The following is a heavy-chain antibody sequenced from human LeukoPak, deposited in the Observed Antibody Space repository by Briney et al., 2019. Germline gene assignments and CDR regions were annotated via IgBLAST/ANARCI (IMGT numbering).Heavy chain of an antibody. CDR2: INPNSGGT. J-gene: IGHJ4*02. Sequence: GASVKVSFKASRYTFTGYYMHWVRQAPGQGLEWMGWINPNSGGTDYAQKFQGRVTMTRDTSISTAYRELSRLRSDDTAVYYCARGTGEEYTYGRYYFDYWGQGTLVTVSS. CDR3: ARGTGEEYTYGRYYFDY. CDR1: RYTFTGYY. D-gene: IGHD5-18*01. V-gene: IGHV1-2*02.